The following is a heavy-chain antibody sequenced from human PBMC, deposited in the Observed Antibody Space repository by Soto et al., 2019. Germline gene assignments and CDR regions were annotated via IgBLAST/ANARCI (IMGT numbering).Heavy chain of an antibody. D-gene: IGHD6-13*01. CDR1: GYTFTSYA. J-gene: IGHJ4*02. CDR3: ARYVHSRQFDY. CDR2: INAGNGNT. Sequence: ASVKVSCKASGYTFTSYAMHWVRQAPGQRLEWMGWINAGNGNTKYSQKFQGRVTITKDTSASTAYMELSSLRSEDTAVYYCARYVHSRQFDYWGQGTLVTVSS. V-gene: IGHV1-3*01.